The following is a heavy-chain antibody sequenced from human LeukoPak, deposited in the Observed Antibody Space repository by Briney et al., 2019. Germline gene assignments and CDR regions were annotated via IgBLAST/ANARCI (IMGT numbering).Heavy chain of an antibody. D-gene: IGHD4-17*01. CDR1: GFTINSYW. CDR3: AITGGPTVTAFDL. Sequence: GGSLRLSCAASGFTINSYWMSWLRQPPGKGLEWVGNIEKDGSDKYYVDSVKGRFTISRDNAKNSLYLQMSSLRAEDTAVYYCAITGGPTVTAFDLWGQGILVTVPS. J-gene: IGHJ4*02. CDR2: IEKDGSDK. V-gene: IGHV3-7*02.